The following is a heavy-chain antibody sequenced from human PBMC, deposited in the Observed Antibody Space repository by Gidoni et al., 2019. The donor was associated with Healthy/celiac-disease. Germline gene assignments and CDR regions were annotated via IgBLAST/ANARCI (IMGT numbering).Heavy chain of an antibody. CDR1: GFTFSSYA. CDR2: ISYDGSNK. J-gene: IGHJ6*02. CDR3: ARDNFSVAGIVDYYGMDV. D-gene: IGHD6-19*01. V-gene: IGHV3-30*04. Sequence: QVQLVESGGGVVQPGRSLRLSCAASGFTFSSYAMHWVRQAPGKGLEWVAVISYDGSNKYYADSVKGRFTISRDNSKNTLYLQMNSLRAEDTAVYYCARDNFSVAGIVDYYGMDVWGQGTTVTVSS.